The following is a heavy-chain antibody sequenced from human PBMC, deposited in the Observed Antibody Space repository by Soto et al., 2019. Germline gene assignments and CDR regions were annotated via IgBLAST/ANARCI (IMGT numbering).Heavy chain of an antibody. J-gene: IGHJ3*02. CDR2: IYYSGST. CDR1: GGSISSGGYY. CDR3: ARDRMAPKRDYAFDI. V-gene: IGHV4-31*03. Sequence: SETLSLTCTVSGGSISSGGYYWSWIRQHPGKGLEWIGYIYYSGSTYYNPSLRSRVTISVDTSKNQFSLKLSSVTAADTAVYYCARDRMAPKRDYAFDIWGQGTMVTVSS. D-gene: IGHD5-12*01.